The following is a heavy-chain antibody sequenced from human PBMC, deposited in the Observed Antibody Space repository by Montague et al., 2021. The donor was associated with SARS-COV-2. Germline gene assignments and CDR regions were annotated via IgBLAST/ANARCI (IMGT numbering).Heavy chain of an antibody. D-gene: IGHD6-13*01. CDR3: ARRAGSSFIDNWFDP. J-gene: IGHJ5*02. CDR2: IDPSDSYT. Sequence: QSGAEVKKPGESLRISCKGSGYSFTSYWISWVRQIPGKGLEWMGRIDPSDSYTNYSPSFQGHVTISADKSISTAYLQWSSLKASDTAMYYCARRAGSSFIDNWFDPWGQGTLVTVSS. V-gene: IGHV5-10-1*01. CDR1: GYSFTSYW.